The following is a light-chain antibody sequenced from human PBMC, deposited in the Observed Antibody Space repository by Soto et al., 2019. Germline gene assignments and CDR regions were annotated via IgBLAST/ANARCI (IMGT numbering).Light chain of an antibody. CDR2: EGS. CDR3: YSYAGSTSHV. V-gene: IGLV2-23*01. CDR1: SSDVWSYNL. Sequence: QSALTQPASVSGSPGQSITISCTGTSSDVWSYNLVSWYQQHPGKAPKFIIYEGSKRPSGVSDRFSGSKSGNTASLTISGLQPEDEADYYCYSYAGSTSHVFGSGTKVTVL. J-gene: IGLJ1*01.